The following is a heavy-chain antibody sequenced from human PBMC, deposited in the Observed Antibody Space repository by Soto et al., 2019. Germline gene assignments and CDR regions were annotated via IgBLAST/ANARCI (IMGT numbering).Heavy chain of an antibody. Sequence: QVQVVQSGAEVKKPESSVKVSCKPSGGTFNTYTVNWVRLAPGHGLEWMGRFIPILDMANYDQKFQDRVTIDSDRSTFTAYMELSSLTSDDTAVYYFAITDCLDKSCPGDFDFWGRGTRVTVSP. CDR1: GGTFNTYT. J-gene: IGHJ4*02. CDR3: AITDCLDKSCPGDFDF. V-gene: IGHV1-69*02. CDR2: FIPILDMA. D-gene: IGHD2-21*01.